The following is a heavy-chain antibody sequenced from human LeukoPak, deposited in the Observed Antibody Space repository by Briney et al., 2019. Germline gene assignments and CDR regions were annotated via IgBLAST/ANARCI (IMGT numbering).Heavy chain of an antibody. V-gene: IGHV3-13*01. CDR1: GFTFSSYD. D-gene: IGHD3-9*01. J-gene: IGHJ3*02. Sequence: GGSLRLSCAASGFTFSSYDMHWVRQATGKGLEWVSAIGTAGDTYYPGSVKGRFTISRDNAKNSLYLQMNSLRAEDTALYHCARDPRGNGPDNPGITISNDAFDIWGQGTMVTVSS. CDR2: IGTAGDT. CDR3: ARDPRGNGPDNPGITISNDAFDI.